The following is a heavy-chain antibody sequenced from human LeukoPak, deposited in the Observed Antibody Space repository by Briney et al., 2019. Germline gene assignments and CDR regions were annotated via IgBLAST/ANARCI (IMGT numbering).Heavy chain of an antibody. CDR2: INPNSGNT. Sequence: ASVKVSCKASGYTFTDYEINWVRQATGQGLEWMGWINPNSGNTGYAQKFQGRVTITRNTSISTAYMELSSLRSEDTAVYYCARVTVVVPPTQIWFDPWGQGTLVTVSS. D-gene: IGHD2-2*01. J-gene: IGHJ5*02. CDR1: GYTFTDYE. V-gene: IGHV1-8*01. CDR3: ARVTVVVPPTQIWFDP.